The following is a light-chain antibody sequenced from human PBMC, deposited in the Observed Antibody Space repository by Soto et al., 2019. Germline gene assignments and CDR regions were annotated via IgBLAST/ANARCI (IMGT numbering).Light chain of an antibody. J-gene: IGKJ4*01. CDR1: QSITNN. CDR2: GAS. CDR3: QHFNNWPPELT. Sequence: VMTQSPATLSVSPGERATLSCRASQSITNNLAWYQQRPGQAPRLLIYGASTRATGVPARFSGSGSGTEFTLTISSLQSEDFATYYCQHFNNWPPELTFGGGTKVDIK. V-gene: IGKV3-15*01.